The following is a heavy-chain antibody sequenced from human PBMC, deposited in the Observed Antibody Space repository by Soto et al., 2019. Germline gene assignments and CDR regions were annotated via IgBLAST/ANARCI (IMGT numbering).Heavy chain of an antibody. D-gene: IGHD1-1*01. CDR1: GFTISGKKY. V-gene: IGHV3-53*01. CDR3: ATWHEREHAYDV. Sequence: ESGGGLIQPGESLRLSCGAFGFTISGKKYVAWVRQAPGKGLEWVSALYDIDGSFYADSVKGRFTTSSDSSKTTVYLQMNDLRPDDTAVYYCATWHEREHAYDVWGLGTTVTVSS. CDR2: LYDIDGS. J-gene: IGHJ3*01.